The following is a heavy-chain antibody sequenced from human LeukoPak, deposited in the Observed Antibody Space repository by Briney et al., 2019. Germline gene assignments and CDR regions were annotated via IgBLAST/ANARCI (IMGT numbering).Heavy chain of an antibody. J-gene: IGHJ5*02. D-gene: IGHD1-7*01. Sequence: PSETLSLTCTVSGGSISTYYWNWLRQPPGQGLEWIGDIYYSGSTDYNPSLKSRVIISIDTSKNQFSLKLSSVTAADTAVYYCARNWNYMMGWFDPWGQGTVVTVSS. V-gene: IGHV4-59*01. CDR2: IYYSGST. CDR1: GGSISTYY. CDR3: ARNWNYMMGWFDP.